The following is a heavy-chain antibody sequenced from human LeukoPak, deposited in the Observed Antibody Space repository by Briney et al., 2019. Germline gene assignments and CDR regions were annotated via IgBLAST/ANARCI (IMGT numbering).Heavy chain of an antibody. J-gene: IGHJ5*02. CDR3: VRGDYAANWFDP. Sequence: PGGSLRLSCAASGFTFSSYAMHWVRQAPGKGLEYVSAISSNGGSTYYANSVKGRFTISRDNSKNTLYLQMGSLRAEDMAVYYCVRGDYAANWFDPWGQGTLVTVSS. V-gene: IGHV3-64*01. D-gene: IGHD4/OR15-4a*01. CDR2: ISSNGGST. CDR1: GFTFSSYA.